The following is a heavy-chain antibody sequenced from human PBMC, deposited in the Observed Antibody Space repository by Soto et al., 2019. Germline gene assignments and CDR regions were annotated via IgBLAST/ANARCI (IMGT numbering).Heavy chain of an antibody. D-gene: IGHD5-12*01. CDR1: GGSISSSGYY. CDR2: IYDSGNT. V-gene: IGHV4-31*03. J-gene: IGHJ5*02. CDR3: AREEGGGYDHRWFDP. Sequence: QVQLQESGPGLVKPSQTLSLTCTVSGGSISSSGYYWSWISQHPGKGMEWIGYIYDSGNTYYNPSVKSRVTISVDTSKNQFSLKLSSVTAADTAVYYCAREEGGGYDHRWFDPWGQGTLVTVSS.